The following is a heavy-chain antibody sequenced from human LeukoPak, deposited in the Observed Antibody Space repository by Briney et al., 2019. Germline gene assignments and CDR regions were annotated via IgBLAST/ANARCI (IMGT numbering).Heavy chain of an antibody. Sequence: ASVKVSCKASGYTFTSYYMHWVRQAPGQGLEWMGIINPSGGSTSYAQKFQGRVTMTRDTSTSTVYMELSSLRSEDTAVYYCARPYYYGSGSSRSLYAFDIWGQGTMVTVSS. CDR3: ARPYYYGSGSSRSLYAFDI. V-gene: IGHV1-46*01. D-gene: IGHD3-10*01. CDR2: INPSGGST. J-gene: IGHJ3*02. CDR1: GYTFTSYY.